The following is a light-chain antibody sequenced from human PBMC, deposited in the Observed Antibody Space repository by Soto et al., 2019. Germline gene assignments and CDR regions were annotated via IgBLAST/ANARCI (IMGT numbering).Light chain of an antibody. CDR3: NSYTTTGTLV. Sequence: QSALTQPASVPGSPGQSITISCTGTSSDVGGSDYVSWYQQHPGKAPKLMIYEVSDRPSGVSNRFSGSKSGNTASLTISGLQADDEADYYCNSYTTTGTLVFGGGTKLTVL. J-gene: IGLJ3*02. V-gene: IGLV2-14*01. CDR1: SSDVGGSDY. CDR2: EVS.